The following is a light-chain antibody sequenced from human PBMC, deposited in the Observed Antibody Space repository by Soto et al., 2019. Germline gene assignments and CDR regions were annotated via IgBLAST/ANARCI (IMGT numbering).Light chain of an antibody. CDR3: QQYGSSLGVT. CDR2: GAS. Sequence: EIVLTQSPGTLSLSPVERATLSCRASQSVSSSYLAWYQQKPGQAPRLLIYGASSRATGNPDRFSGSGSGTDFTLTISRLEPEDFAVYYCQQYGSSLGVTFGGGTKVEIK. J-gene: IGKJ4*01. CDR1: QSVSSSY. V-gene: IGKV3-20*01.